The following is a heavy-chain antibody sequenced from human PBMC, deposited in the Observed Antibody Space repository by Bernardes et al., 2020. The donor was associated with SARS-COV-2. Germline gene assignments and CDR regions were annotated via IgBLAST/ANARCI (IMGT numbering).Heavy chain of an antibody. CDR1: GGSMTSDY. D-gene: IGHD2-2*01. J-gene: IGHJ5*02. V-gene: IGHV4-59*01. Sequence: SETLSLTCTVSGGSMTSDYWSWIRQTPGKGLEWIGHIYSRGSTNYNPSLNSRVTLSVDLSKNQFSLNLRSVTAADTAVYYCARGHYCSTSSCSENCFDPWGQGTLVTVSS. CDR3: ARGHYCSTSSCSENCFDP. CDR2: IYSRGST.